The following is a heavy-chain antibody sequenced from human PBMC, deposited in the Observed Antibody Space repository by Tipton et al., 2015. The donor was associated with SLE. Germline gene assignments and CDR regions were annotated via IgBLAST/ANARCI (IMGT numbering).Heavy chain of an antibody. J-gene: IGHJ6*03. CDR2: ISSSGTTI. CDR1: GFTFSDYY. V-gene: IGHV3-11*01. Sequence: GSLRLSCAASGFTFSDYYMSWIRQAPGKGLEWVSYISSSGTTIYYADSVKGRFTISRDNAKNSLYLQMNSLRAEDTAVYYCSREGPTWYYYYYMDVWGKGTTVTVSS. CDR3: SREGPTWYYYYYMDV.